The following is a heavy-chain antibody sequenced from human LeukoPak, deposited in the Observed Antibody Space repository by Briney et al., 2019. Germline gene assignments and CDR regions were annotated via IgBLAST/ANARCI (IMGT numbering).Heavy chain of an antibody. J-gene: IGHJ4*02. D-gene: IGHD6-19*01. CDR2: IYTSGST. V-gene: IGHV4-61*02. Sequence: PSETLSLTCTVSGGSISSGSYYWSWIRQPAGKGLEWIGRIYTSGSTNYNPSLKSRVTISVDTSKNQFSLKLSSVTAADTAVYYCAREVIAVAGTGYLDYWGQGTLVTVSS. CDR3: AREVIAVAGTGYLDY. CDR1: GGSISSGSYY.